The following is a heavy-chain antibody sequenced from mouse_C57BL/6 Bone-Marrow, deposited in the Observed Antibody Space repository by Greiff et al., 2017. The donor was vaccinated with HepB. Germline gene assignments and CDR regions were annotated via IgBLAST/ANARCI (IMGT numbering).Heavy chain of an antibody. CDR3: ARRGNGNYVGYFDV. CDR2: IDPSDSET. CDR1: GYTFTSYW. V-gene: IGHV1-52*01. D-gene: IGHD2-1*01. Sequence: VQLQQSGAELVRPGSSVKLSCKASGYTFTSYWMHWVKQRPIQGLEWIGNIDPSDSETHYNQKFKDKATLTVDKSSSTAYMQLSSLTSEDSAVYYCARRGNGNYVGYFDVWGTGTTVTVSS. J-gene: IGHJ1*03.